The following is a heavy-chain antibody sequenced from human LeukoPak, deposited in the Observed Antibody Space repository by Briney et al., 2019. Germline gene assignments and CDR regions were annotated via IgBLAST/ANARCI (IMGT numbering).Heavy chain of an antibody. D-gene: IGHD3-3*01. CDR2: IKQDGSEK. CDR1: GFTFSSYG. J-gene: IGHJ4*02. CDR3: ARDSQYYNFWSGYHRPASFDY. V-gene: IGHV3-7*01. Sequence: GRSLRLSCAASGFTFSSYGMHWVRQAPGKGLEWVANIKQDGSEKYYVDSVKGRFALSRDNAKNSLYLQMNSLRAEDTAVYYCARDSQYYNFWSGYHRPASFDYWGQGTLVTVSS.